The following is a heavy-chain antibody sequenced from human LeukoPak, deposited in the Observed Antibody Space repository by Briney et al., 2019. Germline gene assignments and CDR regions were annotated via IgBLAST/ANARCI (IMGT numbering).Heavy chain of an antibody. CDR2: ISDSGGST. V-gene: IGHV3-23*01. CDR3: AKGGYSGYDSGGYFDY. J-gene: IGHJ4*02. D-gene: IGHD5-12*01. Sequence: GGSLRLSCAASGFTFSSHAMSWVRQAPGKGLEWVSAISDSGGSTYYADSVKGRFTISRDNSKNTLYLQMNSLRAEETAVYYCAKGGYSGYDSGGYFDYWGQGTLVTVSS. CDR1: GFTFSSHA.